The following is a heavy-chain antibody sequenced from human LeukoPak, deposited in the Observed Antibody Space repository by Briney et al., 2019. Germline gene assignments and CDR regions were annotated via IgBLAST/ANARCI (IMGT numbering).Heavy chain of an antibody. J-gene: IGHJ5*02. D-gene: IGHD2-15*01. CDR2: IYTSGST. CDR1: GGSISSYY. V-gene: IGHV4-4*07. Sequence: PSETLSLTCTVSGGSISSYYWSWIRQPAGKGLEWIGRIYTSGSTNYNPSLKSRVTMSVDTSKNQFSLKLSSVTAADTAVYYCARGHEGYCSGGSCYAPPKWFDPWGQGTLVTVSS. CDR3: ARGHEGYCSGGSCYAPPKWFDP.